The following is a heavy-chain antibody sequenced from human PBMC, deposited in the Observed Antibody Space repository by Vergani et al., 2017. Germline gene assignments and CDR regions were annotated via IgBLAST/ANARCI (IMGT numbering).Heavy chain of an antibody. CDR3: AREVCSGVSCYSYYYCMDV. J-gene: IGHJ6*02. D-gene: IGHD2-15*01. CDR2: INPSGGST. Sequence: QVQLVQSGAEVKKPGASVKVSCKASGYTYTSYYMHWVRQAPGQGLEWMGIINPSGGSTSYAQKFQGRVTMTRDTSTSTVYMELSSLRSEDTAVYYCAREVCSGVSCYSYYYCMDVWGQGTTVTVSS. V-gene: IGHV1-46*01. CDR1: GYTYTSYY.